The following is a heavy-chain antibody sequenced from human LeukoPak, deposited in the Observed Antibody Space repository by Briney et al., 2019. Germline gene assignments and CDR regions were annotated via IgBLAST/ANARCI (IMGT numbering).Heavy chain of an antibody. Sequence: SVKVSCKASGGTFSSYAISWVRQAPGQGLEWMGGIIPIFGTANYAQKFQGRVTITTDESTSTAYMELSSLRSEDTAVYYCASCGAVAGGRSIIDYYYYMDVWGKGTTVTASS. D-gene: IGHD6-19*01. J-gene: IGHJ6*03. CDR1: GGTFSSYA. CDR3: ASCGAVAGGRSIIDYYYYMDV. CDR2: IIPIFGTA. V-gene: IGHV1-69*05.